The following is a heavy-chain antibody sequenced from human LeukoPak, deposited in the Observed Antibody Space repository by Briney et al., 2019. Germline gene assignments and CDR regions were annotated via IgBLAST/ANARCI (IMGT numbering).Heavy chain of an antibody. V-gene: IGHV4-34*01. CDR2: INHSGST. Sequence: PSETLSLTCAVYGGSLSGYYWSWIRQPPGKGLEWIGEINHSGSTNYNPSLKSRVTISVDTSKNQFSLKLSSVTAADTAVYYCARGGKTYYDFWSGTPSPWFDPWGQGTLVTVSS. J-gene: IGHJ5*02. CDR1: GGSLSGYY. D-gene: IGHD3-3*01. CDR3: ARGGKTYYDFWSGTPSPWFDP.